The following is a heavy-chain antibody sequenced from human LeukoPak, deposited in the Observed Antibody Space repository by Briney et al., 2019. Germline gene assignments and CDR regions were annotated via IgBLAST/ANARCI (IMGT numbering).Heavy chain of an antibody. CDR3: ARSQGYCSSTSCYASWFDP. CDR1: GYTFTSYG. Sequence: GASVKVSCKASGYTFTSYGISWVRQAPGQGLEWMGWISAYNGNTNYAQKLQGRVTMTTDTSTSTAYMELRSLRSDDTAVYYCARSQGYCSSTSCYASWFDPWGQGTLVTVSS. D-gene: IGHD2-2*01. J-gene: IGHJ5*02. CDR2: ISAYNGNT. V-gene: IGHV1-18*01.